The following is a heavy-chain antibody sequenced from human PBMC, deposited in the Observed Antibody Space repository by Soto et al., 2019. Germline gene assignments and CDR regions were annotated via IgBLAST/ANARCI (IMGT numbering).Heavy chain of an antibody. Sequence: ASVKVSCKASGGTFSSYAISWVRQAPGQGLEWMGGIIPIFGTANYAQKFQGRVTIAADESTSTAYMELSSLRSEDTAVYYCARDRDTAISSSRYYYYGMDVWGQGTTVTV. V-gene: IGHV1-69*13. CDR3: ARDRDTAISSSRYYYYGMDV. D-gene: IGHD5-18*01. J-gene: IGHJ6*02. CDR2: IIPIFGTA. CDR1: GGTFSSYA.